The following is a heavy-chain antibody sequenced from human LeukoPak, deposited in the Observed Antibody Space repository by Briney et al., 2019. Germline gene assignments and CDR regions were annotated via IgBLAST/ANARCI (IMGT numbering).Heavy chain of an antibody. J-gene: IGHJ4*02. D-gene: IGHD6-13*01. CDR2: IWYDGSNK. CDR1: GFTFSSYG. V-gene: IGHV3-33*01. Sequence: GRSLRLFCAASGFTFSSYGMHWVRQAPGKGLEWVAVIWYDGSNKYYADSVKGRFTISRDNSKNTLYLQMNSLRAEDTAVYYCARDRGVAAAYFDYWGQGTLVTVSS. CDR3: ARDRGVAAAYFDY.